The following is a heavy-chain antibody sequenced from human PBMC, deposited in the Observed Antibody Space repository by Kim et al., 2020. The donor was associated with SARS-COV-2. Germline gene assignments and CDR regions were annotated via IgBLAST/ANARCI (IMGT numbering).Heavy chain of an antibody. CDR1: GFTFNTYG. Sequence: GGSLRLSCAASGFTFNTYGMYWVRQAPGKVLEWVAVISYDGSNKYYADSVKGRFTISRDNSKNTLYLQMNSLRAEDTAVYYCAKAVLRGVNYYYYGMDVWGQGTTVTVSS. CDR2: ISYDGSNK. D-gene: IGHD3-10*01. J-gene: IGHJ6*02. CDR3: AKAVLRGVNYYYYGMDV. V-gene: IGHV3-30*18.